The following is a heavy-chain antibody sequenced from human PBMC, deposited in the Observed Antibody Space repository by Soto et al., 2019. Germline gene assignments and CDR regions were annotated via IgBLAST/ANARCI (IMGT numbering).Heavy chain of an antibody. CDR3: ARLVWLQPDNYFDY. D-gene: IGHD1-1*01. J-gene: IGHJ4*02. CDR2: IYYSGST. V-gene: IGHV4-31*03. CDR1: GGSISSGGYY. Sequence: QVQLQESGPGLVKPSQTLSLTCTVSGGSISSGGYYWSWIRQHPGQGLEWIGYIYYSGSTYYNPSLKSRVTISVDTSKNQFSLKLSSVTAADTAVYYCARLVWLQPDNYFDYWGQGTLVTVSS.